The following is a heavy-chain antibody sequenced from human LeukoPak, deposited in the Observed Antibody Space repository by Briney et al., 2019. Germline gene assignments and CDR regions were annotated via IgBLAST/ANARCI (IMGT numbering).Heavy chain of an antibody. Sequence: GGSLRLSCAASGFTFSSYAMSWVRQAPGKGLEWVSAISGSGGSTYYADSVKGRFTISRDNAKNSLYLQMNSLRAEDTALYYCAKDLGFADTATFDYWGQGTLVTVSS. V-gene: IGHV3-23*01. J-gene: IGHJ4*02. CDR3: AKDLGFADTATFDY. D-gene: IGHD5-18*01. CDR1: GFTFSSYA. CDR2: ISGSGGST.